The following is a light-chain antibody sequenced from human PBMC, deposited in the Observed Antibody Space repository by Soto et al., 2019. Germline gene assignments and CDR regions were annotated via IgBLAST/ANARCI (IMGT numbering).Light chain of an antibody. CDR3: QQYNIWPPMYT. CDR1: QSVSSN. CDR2: GAS. V-gene: IGKV3-15*01. Sequence: EIVMTQSPATLSVSPGERATLSCRASQSVSSNLGWYQQKPGQAPRLLIYGASTRATGIPARFSGSGSGTEFTLNISSLQSEDFAVYYCQQYNIWPPMYTFGQGTKLEIK. J-gene: IGKJ2*01.